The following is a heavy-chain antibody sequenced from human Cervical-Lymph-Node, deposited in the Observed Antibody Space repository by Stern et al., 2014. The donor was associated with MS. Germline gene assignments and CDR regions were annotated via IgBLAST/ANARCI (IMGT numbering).Heavy chain of an antibody. V-gene: IGHV3-23*04. CDR2: ISGSSGTT. CDR3: AKLTRITMIIGVFFEY. D-gene: IGHD3-22*01. Sequence: EVQLVESGGGLAQPGGSLRLSCITSGFTFSSYALSWVRQAPGKGLEWVSSISGSSGTTYYADSAKGRFTISRDKSNNTLYLQMNSLRAEDTAVYYCAKLTRITMIIGVFFEYWGQGTLVTVSS. CDR1: GFTFSSYA. J-gene: IGHJ4*02.